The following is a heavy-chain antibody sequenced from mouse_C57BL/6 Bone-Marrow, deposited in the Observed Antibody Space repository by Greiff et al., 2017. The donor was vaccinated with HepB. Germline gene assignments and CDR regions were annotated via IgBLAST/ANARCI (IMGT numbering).Heavy chain of an antibody. D-gene: IGHD2-4*01. J-gene: IGHJ4*01. CDR1: GFTFSSYT. CDR3: ARLPPYDYVGYYAMDY. Sequence: EVQRVESGGGLVKPGGSLKLSCAASGFTFSSYTMSWVRQTPEKRLEWVATISGGGGNTYYPDSVKGRFTISRDNAKNTLYLQMSSLRSEDTALYYCARLPPYDYVGYYAMDYWGQGTSVTVSS. V-gene: IGHV5-9*01. CDR2: ISGGGGNT.